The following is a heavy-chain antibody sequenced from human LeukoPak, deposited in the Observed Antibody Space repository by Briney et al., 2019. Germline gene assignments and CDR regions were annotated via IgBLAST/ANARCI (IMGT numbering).Heavy chain of an antibody. V-gene: IGHV3-21*01. J-gene: IGHJ4*02. CDR2: ISSSSSYI. Sequence: GGSLRLSCAASGFTFSSYSMNWVRQAPGKGLEWVSSISSSSSYIYYADSVKDRFTISRDNAKNSLYLQMNSLRAEDTAEYYCARAVAGKKLYYFDYWGQGTLVTVSS. CDR3: ARAVAGKKLYYFDY. CDR1: GFTFSSYS. D-gene: IGHD6-19*01.